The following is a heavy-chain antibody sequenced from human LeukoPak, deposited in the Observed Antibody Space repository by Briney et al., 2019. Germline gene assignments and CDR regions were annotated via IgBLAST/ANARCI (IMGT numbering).Heavy chain of an antibody. J-gene: IGHJ4*02. Sequence: GGALRLSCEASGFTFDDYSMSWVRQPPGKGLEWVSGISRNGGSTDYADSVKGRFTISRDNAKNSHFLQMNSLRVEDTAFYYCARGFRNGPFDCWGQGTLVTVSS. CDR2: ISRNGGST. CDR3: ARGFRNGPFDC. V-gene: IGHV3-20*04. D-gene: IGHD2-8*01. CDR1: GFTFDDYS.